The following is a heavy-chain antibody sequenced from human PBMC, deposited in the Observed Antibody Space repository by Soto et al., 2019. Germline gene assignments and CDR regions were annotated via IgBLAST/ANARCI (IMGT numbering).Heavy chain of an antibody. CDR2: IYYSGST. CDR1: GGSISSGGYY. CDR3: ARGASGWYRDWFDP. V-gene: IGHV4-31*03. J-gene: IGHJ5*02. D-gene: IGHD6-19*01. Sequence: TSETLSLTCTVSGGSISSGGYYWSWIRQHPGKGLEWIGYIYYSGSTYYNPSLKSRVTISVDTSKNQFSLKLSSVTAADTAVYYCARGASGWYRDWFDPWGQGTLVTVSS.